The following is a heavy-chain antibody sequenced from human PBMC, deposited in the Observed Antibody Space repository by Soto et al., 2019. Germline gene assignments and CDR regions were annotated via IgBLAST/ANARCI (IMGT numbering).Heavy chain of an antibody. D-gene: IGHD2-15*01. V-gene: IGHV1-69*01. J-gene: IGHJ6*02. CDR3: ARDRPALLLTYYGMDV. CDR2: IIPIFGTA. CDR1: GGNFSSYA. Sequence: QVQLVQSGAEVKKPGSSVKVSCKASGGNFSSYAISWVRQAPGQGLEWMGGIIPIFGTANYAQKFQGRVTITADESTSTAYMELSSLRSEDTAVYYCARDRPALLLTYYGMDVWGQGTTVTVSS.